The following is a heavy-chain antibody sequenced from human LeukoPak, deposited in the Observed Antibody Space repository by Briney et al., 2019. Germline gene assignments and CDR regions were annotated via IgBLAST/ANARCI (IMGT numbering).Heavy chain of an antibody. CDR3: ARMGAIAGASANVDF. CDR2: VYYSGRT. CDR1: GGSMEYYY. V-gene: IGHV4-59*01. D-gene: IGHD6-13*01. Sequence: SEILSLTCSVSGGSMEYYYWSWIRQNPGKGLEWIGYVYYSGRTKYNPSLKSRVTISVDTSKNQLSLRLNSVTTADTAVYYCARMGAIAGASANVDFWGPGTLVAVSS. J-gene: IGHJ4*02.